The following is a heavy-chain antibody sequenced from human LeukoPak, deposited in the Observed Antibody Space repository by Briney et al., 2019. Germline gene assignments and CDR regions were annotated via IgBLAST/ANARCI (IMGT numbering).Heavy chain of an antibody. CDR1: GVSISSSNW. CDR3: ARVGPYYYYGMDV. V-gene: IGHV4-4*02. CDR2: IYHSGST. J-gene: IGHJ6*02. Sequence: SGTLSLTCAVSGVSISSSNWWSWVRQPPGQGLEWIGEIYHSGSTNYNPSLKSRVTISVDKSKNQFSLKLSSVTAADTAVYYCARVGPYYYYGMDVWGQGTTVTVSS.